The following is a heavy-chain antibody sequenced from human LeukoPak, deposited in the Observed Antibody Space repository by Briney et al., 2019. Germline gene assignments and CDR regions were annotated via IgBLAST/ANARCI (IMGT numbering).Heavy chain of an antibody. D-gene: IGHD2-2*01. J-gene: IGHJ6*02. Sequence: GGSLRLSCAASGFTFSSYSMNWVRQAQGEGLEWVSSSSSSSSYIYYADSVKGRFTISRDNAKNSLYLQMNSLRAEDTAVYYCARENIVVVPAAMFHYYYGMDVWGQGTTVTVSS. CDR3: ARENIVVVPAAMFHYYYGMDV. CDR2: SSSSSSYI. CDR1: GFTFSSYS. V-gene: IGHV3-21*01.